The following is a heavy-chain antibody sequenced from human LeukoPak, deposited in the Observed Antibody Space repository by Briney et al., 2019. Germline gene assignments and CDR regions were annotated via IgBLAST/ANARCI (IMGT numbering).Heavy chain of an antibody. CDR1: GYTFTSYG. V-gene: IGHV1-18*01. J-gene: IGHJ3*02. D-gene: IGHD6-19*01. CDR3: ARDKRRIAVAGTEVDI. CDR2: ISAYNGNT. Sequence: GASVKVSCKASGYTFTSYGISWVRQAPGQGLEWMGWISAYNGNTNYAQKLQGRVTMTTDTSTSTAYMELRSLRSDDTAVYYCARDKRRIAVAGTEVDIWGQGTMVTVSS.